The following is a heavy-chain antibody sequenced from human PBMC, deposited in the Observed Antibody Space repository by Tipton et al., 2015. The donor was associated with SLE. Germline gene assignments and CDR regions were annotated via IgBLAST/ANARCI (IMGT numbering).Heavy chain of an antibody. Sequence: TLSLTCAVYGGSFSGYYWSWIRQPPGKGLEWIGEINHSGRTNYNPSLKSRVTISVDTSQNQVSLKLTSVTAADTAVYYCGNGNYAGRFDYWGQGALVTVSS. CDR2: INHSGRT. CDR1: GGSFSGYY. J-gene: IGHJ4*02. D-gene: IGHD4-17*01. CDR3: GNGNYAGRFDY. V-gene: IGHV4-34*01.